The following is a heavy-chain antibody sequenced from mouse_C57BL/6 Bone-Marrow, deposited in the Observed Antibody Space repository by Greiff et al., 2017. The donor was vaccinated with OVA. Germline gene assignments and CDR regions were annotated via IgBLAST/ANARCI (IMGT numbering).Heavy chain of an antibody. CDR2: IHPNSGST. Sequence: VQLQQSGAELVKPGASVKLSCKASGYTFTSYWMHWVKQRPGQGLEWIGMIHPNSGSTNYNEKFKSKATLTVDKSSSTAYMQLSSLTSEDSAVYYCARKLTTVVATRAMDYWGQGTSVTVSS. D-gene: IGHD1-1*01. CDR1: GYTFTSYW. V-gene: IGHV1-64*01. CDR3: ARKLTTVVATRAMDY. J-gene: IGHJ4*01.